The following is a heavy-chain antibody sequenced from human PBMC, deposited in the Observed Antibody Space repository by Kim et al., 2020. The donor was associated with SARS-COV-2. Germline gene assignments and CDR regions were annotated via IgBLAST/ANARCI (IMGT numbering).Heavy chain of an antibody. V-gene: IGHV3-48*02. J-gene: IGHJ3*02. CDR1: GFTFSAYD. Sequence: GGSLRLFCATSGFTFSAYDMNWVRQAPGKGLEWLSFITKSSTTIYYADSVEGRFTISRDNAKNSLLLQMNSPRDEDTALYYCVRGRMGGALDMCGQGT. CDR3: VRGRMGGALDM. CDR2: ITKSSTTI. D-gene: IGHD3-16*01.